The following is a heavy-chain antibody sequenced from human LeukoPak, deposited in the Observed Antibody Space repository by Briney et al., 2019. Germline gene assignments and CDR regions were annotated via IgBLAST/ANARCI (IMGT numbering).Heavy chain of an antibody. CDR1: GYTFTGYY. CDR3: TRGDFYYYNPMDV. Sequence: ASVKVSCKASGYTFTGYYIHWVRQAPGQGLEWVGWINPNSGGTKYAQKFQGRVTMTRDTSITTAYMELSGLRSDDMAVYHCTRGDFYYYNPMDVWGQGTTVTVSS. V-gene: IGHV1-2*02. J-gene: IGHJ6*02. CDR2: INPNSGGT.